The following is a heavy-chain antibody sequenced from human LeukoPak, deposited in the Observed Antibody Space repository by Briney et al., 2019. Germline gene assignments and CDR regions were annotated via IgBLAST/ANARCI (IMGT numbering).Heavy chain of an antibody. V-gene: IGHV3-30*04. Sequence: PGGSLRLSCGASGFTFRDYTMHWVRQAPGKGLQWVAVISWDGNKKFYADSVEGRFTISRDNSKNTLSLQMNSLRLEDTALYYCAREGGNSTSWGYFDYWGQGTLVTVSS. CDR1: GFTFRDYT. CDR2: ISWDGNKK. D-gene: IGHD6-13*01. CDR3: AREGGNSTSWGYFDY. J-gene: IGHJ4*02.